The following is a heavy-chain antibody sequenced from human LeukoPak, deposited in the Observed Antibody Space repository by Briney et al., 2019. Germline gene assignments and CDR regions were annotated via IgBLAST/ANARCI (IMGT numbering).Heavy chain of an antibody. CDR2: LFPSGST. CDR3: ARSDSSGWYPAGYKMDV. D-gene: IGHD6-19*01. CDR1: GGSISGYY. J-gene: IGHJ6*04. Sequence: PSETLSLTCTVSGGSISGYYWTWIRQPAGKGLEYIGRLFPSGSTNYNPSLMSRLTISVDKSKNQFSLRLRSVTAADTAVYYCARSDSSGWYPAGYKMDVWGKGTTVTVSS. V-gene: IGHV4-4*07.